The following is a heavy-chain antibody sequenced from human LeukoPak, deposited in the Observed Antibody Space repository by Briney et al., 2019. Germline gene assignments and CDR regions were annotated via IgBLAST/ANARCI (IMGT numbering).Heavy chain of an antibody. Sequence: GGSLRLSCAASGFTFSSYAMSWVRQAPGKGLEWVSGISGSGDNTYYADSVKGRFTISRENAKNSLYLQMNSLRAGDTAVYYCARVNRDYYYYGMDVWGQGTTVTVSS. D-gene: IGHD1-14*01. CDR3: ARVNRDYYYYGMDV. CDR1: GFTFSSYA. J-gene: IGHJ6*02. V-gene: IGHV3-23*01. CDR2: ISGSGDNT.